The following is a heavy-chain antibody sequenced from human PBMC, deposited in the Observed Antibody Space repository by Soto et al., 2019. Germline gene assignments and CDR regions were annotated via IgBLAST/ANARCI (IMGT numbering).Heavy chain of an antibody. D-gene: IGHD6-19*01. V-gene: IGHV3-53*04. CDR1: GFTVSSNY. Sequence: EVQLVESGGGLVQPGGSLRLSCAASGFTVSSNYMSWVRQAPGKGLEWVSVIFTGGSTYYADSVKGRFTISRHSSRNTGYLKMDSLRAEDTAVYYCARARQSRGWLDVFDIWGKRPMVTVSS. CDR3: ARARQSRGWLDVFDI. J-gene: IGHJ3*02. CDR2: IFTGGST.